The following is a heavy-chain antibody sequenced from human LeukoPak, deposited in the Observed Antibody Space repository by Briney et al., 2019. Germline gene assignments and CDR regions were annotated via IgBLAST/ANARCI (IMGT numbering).Heavy chain of an antibody. V-gene: IGHV3-7*03. D-gene: IGHD5-24*01. Sequence: GGSLRLSCAASGLTFTSYWMNWVRQAPGKGLEWVANINEDGSDRNYVDSVKGRFTISRDNAKDSLYLEMNSLRAEDTAVYYCSKTPHGSNWDNVWGQGTLVTVSS. CDR1: GLTFTSYW. CDR2: INEDGSDR. CDR3: SKTPHGSNWDNV. J-gene: IGHJ4*02.